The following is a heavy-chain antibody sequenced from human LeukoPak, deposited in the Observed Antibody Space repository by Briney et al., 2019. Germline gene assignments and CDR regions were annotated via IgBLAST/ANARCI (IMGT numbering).Heavy chain of an antibody. J-gene: IGHJ3*02. CDR1: GYSFTNYW. V-gene: IGHV5-51*01. D-gene: IGHD3-16*02. CDR3: ARPGAMITFGGVIPNDAFDI. Sequence: GESLKISCKGSGYSFTNYWIGWVRQMPGKGLEWMGIIYPGDSDTRYSPSFQGQVTISADKSISTAYLQWSSLKASDTAMYYCARPGAMITFGGVIPNDAFDIWGQGTMVTVSS. CDR2: IYPGDSDT.